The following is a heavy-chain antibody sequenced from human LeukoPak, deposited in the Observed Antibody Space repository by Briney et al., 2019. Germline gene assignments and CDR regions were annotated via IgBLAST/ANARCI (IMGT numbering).Heavy chain of an antibody. Sequence: GGSLRLSCVVSGFPFSSCAMSWVRQAPGKGLEWVSGISGSGDDTYYAASLKGRFIVSRDTSKNTLYLQMNSLRAEDTAVYYCAKDPLNTLMVSPTFDYWGQGTLVTVSS. CDR2: ISGSGDDT. CDR1: GFPFSSCA. J-gene: IGHJ4*02. CDR3: AKDPLNTLMVSPTFDY. D-gene: IGHD5-18*01. V-gene: IGHV3-23*01.